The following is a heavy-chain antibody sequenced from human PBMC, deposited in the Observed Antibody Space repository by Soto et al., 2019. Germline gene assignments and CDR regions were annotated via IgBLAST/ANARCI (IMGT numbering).Heavy chain of an antibody. D-gene: IGHD3-16*02. CDR2: MNPNSGNT. CDR1: GYTFTSYY. J-gene: IGHJ5*02. V-gene: IGHV1-8*02. CDR3: ARGKPRTIVFNWFDP. Sequence: ASVKVSCKASGYTFTSYYMHWVRQAPGQGLEWMGWMNPNSGNTGYAQKFQGRVTMTRNTSISTAYMELSSLRSEDTAVYYCARGKPRTIVFNWFDPWGQGTLVTVSS.